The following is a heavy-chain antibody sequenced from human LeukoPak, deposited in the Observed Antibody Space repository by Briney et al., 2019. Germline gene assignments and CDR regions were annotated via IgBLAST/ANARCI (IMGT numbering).Heavy chain of an antibody. CDR2: IYHSGST. V-gene: IGHV4-38-2*02. J-gene: IGHJ3*02. D-gene: IGHD4-17*01. Sequence: SETLSLTCTASGYSISSGYYWGWIRQPPGKGLEWIGSIYHSGSTYYNPSLKSRVTISVDTSKNQFSLKLSSVTAADTAVYYCARDRDLDYGDYSDAFDIWGQGTMVTVSS. CDR1: GYSISSGYY. CDR3: ARDRDLDYGDYSDAFDI.